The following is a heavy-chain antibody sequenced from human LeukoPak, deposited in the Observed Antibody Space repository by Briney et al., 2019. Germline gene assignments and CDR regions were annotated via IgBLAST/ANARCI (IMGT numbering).Heavy chain of an antibody. CDR3: TRQKIATITDFDY. V-gene: IGHV3-73*01. D-gene: IGHD5-24*01. Sequence: GRSLRLSCAASGFTFSGSAMHWVRQASGKGLEWVGRIRSKANSYATAYAASVKGRFTISRDDSKNTAYLQMNSLKTEDTAVYYCTRQKIATITDFDYWGQGTLVTVSS. CDR1: GFTFSGSA. CDR2: IRSKANSYAT. J-gene: IGHJ4*02.